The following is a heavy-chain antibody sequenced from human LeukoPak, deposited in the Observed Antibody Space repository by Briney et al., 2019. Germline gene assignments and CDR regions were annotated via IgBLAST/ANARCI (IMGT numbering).Heavy chain of an antibody. CDR1: GYTFTGYY. CDR2: INPNSGGT. V-gene: IGHV1-2*06. J-gene: IGHJ4*02. CDR3: VKGFMSAAGPFDY. Sequence: GASVKVSCKASGYTFTGYYMHWVRQAPGQGLEWMGRINPNSGGTNYAQKFQGRVTMTRDTSINTAYMQLSSLTSDDTAVYFCVKGFMSAAGPFDYWGQGTLVTVSS. D-gene: IGHD6-13*01.